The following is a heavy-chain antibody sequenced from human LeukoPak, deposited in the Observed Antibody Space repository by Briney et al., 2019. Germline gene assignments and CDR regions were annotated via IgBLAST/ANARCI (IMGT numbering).Heavy chain of an antibody. V-gene: IGHV3-21*01. J-gene: IGHJ4*02. Sequence: TGGSLRLSCAASGFTFSSYSMNWVRQAPGKGLEWVSSISSSSSYIYYVDSVKGRFTISRDNAKNSLYLQMNSLRAEDTAVYYCARDYRKIAARREFDYWGQGTLVTVSS. CDR2: ISSSSSYI. CDR1: GFTFSSYS. D-gene: IGHD6-6*01. CDR3: ARDYRKIAARREFDY.